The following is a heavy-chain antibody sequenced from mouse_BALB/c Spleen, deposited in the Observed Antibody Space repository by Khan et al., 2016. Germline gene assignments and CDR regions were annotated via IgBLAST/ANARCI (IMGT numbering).Heavy chain of an antibody. V-gene: IGHV3-6*02. J-gene: IGHJ4*01. CDR2: ISYDGSN. Sequence: EVQLQESGPGLVKPSQSLSLTCSVTGYSITSGYYWNWIRQFPGNNLEWMGYISYDGSNNYNPSLKNRISIARDTSKNQFSLKLNSVTTEDTATYYGARLRRVYAMDYWGQGTSVTVSS. CDR1: GYSITSGYY. D-gene: IGHD2-12*01. CDR3: ARLRRVYAMDY.